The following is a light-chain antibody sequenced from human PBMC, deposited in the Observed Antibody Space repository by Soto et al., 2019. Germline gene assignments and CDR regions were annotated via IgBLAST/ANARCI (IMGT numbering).Light chain of an antibody. J-gene: IGKJ1*01. Sequence: IQVTQSPSSLSASVGDRVTITCRASQAIRTDLGWYQQKPGSAPKPLIYAASTLQSGVPSRFSGSGSGTDFTLTISSLQPEDFATYYCQQTYSTPPTFGQGTKVDIK. CDR3: QQTYSTPPT. V-gene: IGKV1-39*01. CDR1: QAIRTD. CDR2: AAS.